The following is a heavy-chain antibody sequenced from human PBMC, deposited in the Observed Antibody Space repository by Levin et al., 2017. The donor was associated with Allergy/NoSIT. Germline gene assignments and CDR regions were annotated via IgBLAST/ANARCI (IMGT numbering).Heavy chain of an antibody. CDR2: IYYTGST. CDR1: GVSVSSGSYY. V-gene: IGHV4-61*01. J-gene: IGHJ2*01. Sequence: SETLSLTCTVSGVSVSSGSYYWIWLRPPPGKGLEWIGYIYYTGSTNYNPSLKSRVTISVDTSKIQFSLKVNSVTAADTAVYYCARSPLSYDSAWGSYRDPTSHWYSDFWGRGTLVTVSS. CDR3: ARSPLSYDSAWGSYRDPTSHWYSDF. D-gene: IGHD3-16*02.